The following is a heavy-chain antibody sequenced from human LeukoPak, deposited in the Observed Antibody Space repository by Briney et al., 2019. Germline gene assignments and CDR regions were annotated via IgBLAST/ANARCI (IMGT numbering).Heavy chain of an antibody. D-gene: IGHD3-10*01. J-gene: IGHJ4*02. CDR2: ISSSSSTI. CDR3: AREGSGSGVDY. Sequence: PGGPLRLSCAASGFTFSSYSMNWVRQAPGKGLEWVSYISSSSSTIYYADSVKGRFTISRDNAKNSLYLQMNSLRAEDTAVYYCAREGSGSGVDYWGQGTLVTVSS. CDR1: GFTFSSYS. V-gene: IGHV3-48*01.